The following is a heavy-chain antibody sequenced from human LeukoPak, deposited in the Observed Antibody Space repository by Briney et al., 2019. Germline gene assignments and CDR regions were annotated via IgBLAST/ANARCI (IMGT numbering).Heavy chain of an antibody. D-gene: IGHD2-2*01. CDR1: GFAFDEHG. CDR3: ARAPITSPFYFDY. Sequence: GGSLILSCTASGFAFDEHGMSWVRQVTGKGLEWVYGINWSGGSTGYADPLRGRFTISRDNAKNSLYLQMDSLRAEDTALYYCARAPITSPFYFDYWGQGTLVTVSS. J-gene: IGHJ4*02. CDR2: INWSGGST. V-gene: IGHV3-20*04.